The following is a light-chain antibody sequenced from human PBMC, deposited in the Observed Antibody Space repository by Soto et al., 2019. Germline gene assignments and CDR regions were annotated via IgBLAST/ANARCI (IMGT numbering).Light chain of an antibody. J-gene: IGKJ1*01. CDR1: RGIGNA. CDR2: SAS. CDR3: QKYDSAPT. Sequence: MTRSRASLSASVGGRRTITCRPSRGIGNALAWYQQKPGTVPKILIHSASTLQSGVPSRFSGSGSGTDFTLTISSLQPEDFASYYCQKYDSAPTFGPGTKVDNK. V-gene: IGKV1-27*01.